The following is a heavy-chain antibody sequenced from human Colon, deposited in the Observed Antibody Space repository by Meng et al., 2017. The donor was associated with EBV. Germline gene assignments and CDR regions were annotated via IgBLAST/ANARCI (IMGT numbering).Heavy chain of an antibody. D-gene: IGHD5-24*01. V-gene: IGHV4-4*02. Sequence: QGELAGAGPGLVGPSGTLSLTCAVSGASISSNNWWSWVRQPPGKGLEWIGEIYHGGNTNYNPSLKSRVTISVDRSNDQFSLSLSSVTAADTAVYYCARGNAYNAPSFDYWGQGTLVTVSS. CDR2: IYHGGNT. CDR1: GASISSNNW. CDR3: ARGNAYNAPSFDY. J-gene: IGHJ4*02.